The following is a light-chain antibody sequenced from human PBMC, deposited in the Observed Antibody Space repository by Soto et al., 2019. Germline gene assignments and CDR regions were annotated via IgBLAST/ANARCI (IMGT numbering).Light chain of an antibody. Sequence: EIMMTQSPATLSVYQGESATLSCRASQSVSNNLAWYQQKPGQAPRLLIYYASTRATGIPARFSGSGSGTEFNLTNSSLQSEDFALYYCQQYNNWPPITFGKGTRLEIK. CDR2: YAS. CDR3: QQYNNWPPIT. J-gene: IGKJ5*01. CDR1: QSVSNN. V-gene: IGKV3-15*01.